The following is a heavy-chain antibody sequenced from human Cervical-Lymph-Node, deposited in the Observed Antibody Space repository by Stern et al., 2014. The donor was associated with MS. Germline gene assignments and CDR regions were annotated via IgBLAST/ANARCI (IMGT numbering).Heavy chain of an antibody. D-gene: IGHD5-18*01. Sequence: VQLVESGAEVKKPGESLKISCKGSGYSFATYWIGWVRPMPGKGLEGMGIIYPGDSDTRYSPSFQGQVTIAADKSISTAYLHWSSLKASDTAMYYCARPGDDTAKYGLDVWGQGTTVTVSS. CDR3: ARPGDDTAKYGLDV. CDR2: IYPGDSDT. J-gene: IGHJ6*02. V-gene: IGHV5-51*03. CDR1: GYSFATYW.